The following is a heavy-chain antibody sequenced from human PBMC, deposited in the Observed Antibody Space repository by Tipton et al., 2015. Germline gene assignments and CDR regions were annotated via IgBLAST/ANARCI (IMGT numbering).Heavy chain of an antibody. CDR3: ARGGAGYYYDSVGYLS. V-gene: IGHV4-61*01. CDR1: GGSVTSNNYF. D-gene: IGHD3-22*01. CDR2: IFRSGST. Sequence: TLSLTCSVSGGSVTSNNYFWSWIRQPPGKGLEWIGYIFRSGSTSYNPSLRSRVFISIDTSKNQFSLKLNSVTAADTAVYYCARGGAGYYYDSVGYLSWGQGTLVTVSS. J-gene: IGHJ5*02.